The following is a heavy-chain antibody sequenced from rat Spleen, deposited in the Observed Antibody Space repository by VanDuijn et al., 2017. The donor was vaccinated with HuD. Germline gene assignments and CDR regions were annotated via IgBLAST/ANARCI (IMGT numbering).Heavy chain of an antibody. CDR2: ISSGGHP. CDR1: GFSLTSNG. CDR3: TREHSYWDSYYPGGFAY. J-gene: IGHJ3*01. V-gene: IGHV2S12*01. D-gene: IGHD1-12*02. Sequence: QVQLEESGPGLVQPSQTLSLTCTVSGFSLTSNGVSLVRPPPGKGLEWIATISSGGHPYYNSALKSRLSFSRDTSKSQVFLKMNNLQTEDSAIYFFTREHSYWDSYYPGGFAYWGQGTLVTVSS.